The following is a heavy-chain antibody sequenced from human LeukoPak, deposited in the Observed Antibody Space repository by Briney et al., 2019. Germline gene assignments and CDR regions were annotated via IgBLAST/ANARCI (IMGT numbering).Heavy chain of an antibody. CDR3: ARDNSVEDTAWWFDP. V-gene: IGHV1-46*01. D-gene: IGHD4-23*01. CDR2: INPSGGST. J-gene: IGHJ5*02. CDR1: GYTFSSYY. Sequence: ASVRVSCKASGYTFSSYYMHWVRQAPGQGLEWMGIINPSGGSTSYAQKFQGRVTMTRDMSTSTDYMELSSLRSEDTAVYYCARDNSVEDTAWWFDPWGQGTLVTVSS.